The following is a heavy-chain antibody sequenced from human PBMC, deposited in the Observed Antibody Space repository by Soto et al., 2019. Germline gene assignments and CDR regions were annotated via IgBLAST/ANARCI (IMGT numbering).Heavy chain of an antibody. V-gene: IGHV4-59*12. J-gene: IGHJ4*02. CDR1: GGSISSYY. D-gene: IGHD3-10*01. CDR3: AAHRGKTYGPLDD. Sequence: SETLSLTCTVSGGSISSYYWSWIRQPPGKGLEWIGHIYDSGSTNYNPSLKSRVTISVDTSKNQFSLKLISVTAADTAVYYCAAHRGKTYGPLDDWGQGNLVTVSS. CDR2: IYDSGST.